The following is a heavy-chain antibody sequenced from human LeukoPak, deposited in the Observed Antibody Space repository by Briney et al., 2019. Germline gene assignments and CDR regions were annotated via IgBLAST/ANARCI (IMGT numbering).Heavy chain of an antibody. V-gene: IGHV1-69*04. CDR2: IIPILGIA. D-gene: IGHD2-21*01. CDR3: ARAPCYSIQYGMDV. Sequence: ASVKVSCKASGGTFSSYAISWVRQAPGQGLEWMGRIIPILGIANYAQKFQGRVTITGDKSTSTAYMELSSLRSEDTAVYYCARAPCYSIQYGMDVWGQGTTVTVSS. J-gene: IGHJ6*02. CDR1: GGTFSSYA.